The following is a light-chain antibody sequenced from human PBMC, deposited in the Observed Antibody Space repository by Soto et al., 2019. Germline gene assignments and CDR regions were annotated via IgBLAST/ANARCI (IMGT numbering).Light chain of an antibody. CDR1: QSIAYE. CDR2: GAS. CDR3: QQYNTWPPLT. Sequence: EIVMTQSPATLSVSPGERATLSCRASQSIAYELAWYQQQPGQPPRLLVYGASTRATGIPARFSGSMSGTEFILTITSLQSEDVAVYYCQQYNTWPPLTFGGGTKVEI. J-gene: IGKJ4*01. V-gene: IGKV3-15*01.